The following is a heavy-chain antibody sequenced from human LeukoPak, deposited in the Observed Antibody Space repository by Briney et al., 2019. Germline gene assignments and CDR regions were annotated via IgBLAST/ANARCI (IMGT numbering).Heavy chain of an antibody. V-gene: IGHV4-59*12. D-gene: IGHD3-22*01. CDR1: GXSLSSYY. CDR2: ISYSVST. Sequence: SETLSLTCTVSGXSLSSYYWSCIRQPPGGGREWMGYISYSVSTNEKPTLKIRGTMSVDTAKTQFSLQLSSVNAADTAVYYCASYFTFDSSGYYYTFDDWGQGTLVTVSS. J-gene: IGHJ4*02. CDR3: ASYFTFDSSGYYYTFDD.